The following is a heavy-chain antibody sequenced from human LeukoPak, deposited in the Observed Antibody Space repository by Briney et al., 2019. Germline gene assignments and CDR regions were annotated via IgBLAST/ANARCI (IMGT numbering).Heavy chain of an antibody. CDR3: ARVPEYQLPGGHNWFDP. D-gene: IGHD2-2*01. CDR1: GGSISSGGYY. J-gene: IGHJ5*02. Sequence: SETLSLTCTVSGGSISSGGYYWSWIRQHPGKGLEWIGYIYHSGSTYYNPSLKSRVTISVDTSKNQFSLKLSSVTAADTAVYYCARVPEYQLPGGHNWFDPWGQGTLVAVSS. CDR2: IYHSGST. V-gene: IGHV4-31*03.